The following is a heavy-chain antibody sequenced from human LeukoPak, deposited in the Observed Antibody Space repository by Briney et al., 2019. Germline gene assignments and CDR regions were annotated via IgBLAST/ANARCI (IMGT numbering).Heavy chain of an antibody. CDR1: GYTFTGYY. Sequence: ASVKVSCKASGYTFTGYYMHWVRQAPGQGLEWMGRINPNSGGTNYAQKFQGRVTMTRDTSISTAYMELSRLRSDDTAVYYCAMNVLRYFDWLLDDYYMDVWDKGTTVTVSS. V-gene: IGHV1-2*06. CDR3: AMNVLRYFDWLLDDYYMDV. J-gene: IGHJ6*03. D-gene: IGHD3-9*01. CDR2: INPNSGGT.